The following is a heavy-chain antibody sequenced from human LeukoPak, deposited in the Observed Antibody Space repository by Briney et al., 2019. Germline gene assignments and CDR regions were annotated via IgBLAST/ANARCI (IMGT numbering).Heavy chain of an antibody. CDR2: IKSKTDGGTT. Sequence: TWGSLRLSYAASGYTFSNAWMSWVRQAPGKGLEWVGHIKSKTDGGTTDYAAPVKGRFTISRDDSKNTLYLQMNSLKTEDTAVYYCTTGLVGATPFDYWGQGTLVTVSS. CDR3: TTGLVGATPFDY. CDR1: GYTFSNAW. J-gene: IGHJ4*02. V-gene: IGHV3-15*01. D-gene: IGHD1-26*01.